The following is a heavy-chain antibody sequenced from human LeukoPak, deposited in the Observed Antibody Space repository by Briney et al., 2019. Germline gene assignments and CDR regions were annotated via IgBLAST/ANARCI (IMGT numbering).Heavy chain of an antibody. D-gene: IGHD5-24*01. CDR2: IYYSGST. CDR1: GGSISSYY. CDR3: ARYAWLQFRSFDY. V-gene: IGHV4-59*01. Sequence: SETLSLTCTVSGGSISSYYWSWIRQPPGKGLEWIGYIYYSGSTNYNPSLKNRVTISVDTSKNQFSLKLSSVTAADTAVYYCARYAWLQFRSFDYWGQGTLVTVSS. J-gene: IGHJ4*02.